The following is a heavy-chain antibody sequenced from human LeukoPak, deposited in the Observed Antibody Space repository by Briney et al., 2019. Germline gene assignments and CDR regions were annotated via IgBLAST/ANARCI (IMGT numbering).Heavy chain of an antibody. CDR3: ARSPSFSVREHRPYGSGPKDY. Sequence: GGSLRPSCAASGFTFRSYSMNWLRQAPGKGLEWISYISSSGDTKHYADSVKGRFTISRDNSKNTLYLQMNSLRAEDTAVYYCARSPSFSVREHRPYGSGPKDYWGQGTLVTVSS. D-gene: IGHD3-10*01. CDR2: ISSSGDTK. J-gene: IGHJ4*02. V-gene: IGHV3-48*01. CDR1: GFTFRSYS.